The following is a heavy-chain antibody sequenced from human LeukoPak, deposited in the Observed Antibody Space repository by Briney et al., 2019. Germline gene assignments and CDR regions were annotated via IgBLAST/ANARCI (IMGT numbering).Heavy chain of an antibody. Sequence: GGSLRLSCAASGFTLSSYAMHWVRQAPGKGLGWVAIISYDGTNEYYADSVKGRFTISRDNSKNTLFLQVSSLKAEDTAVYYCARDSLVVAATGSYMDVWGQGTTVTVSS. CDR1: GFTLSSYA. D-gene: IGHD2-15*01. J-gene: IGHJ6*02. CDR2: ISYDGTNE. CDR3: ARDSLVVAATGSYMDV. V-gene: IGHV3-30*15.